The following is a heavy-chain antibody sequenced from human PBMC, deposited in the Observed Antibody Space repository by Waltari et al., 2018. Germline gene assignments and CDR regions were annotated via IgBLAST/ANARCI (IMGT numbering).Heavy chain of an antibody. CDR1: GGSFSGYY. Sequence: QVQLQQWGAGLLKPSETLSLTCAVYGGSFSGYYWSWIRQPPGKGLEWIGEINHSGSTNSNPSLKSRVTISGDTSKNQFSLKLSSVTAADTAVYYCARGRSYYDFWSGYSPLVDVWGKGTTVTVSS. J-gene: IGHJ6*04. D-gene: IGHD3-3*01. V-gene: IGHV4-34*01. CDR3: ARGRSYYDFWSGYSPLVDV. CDR2: INHSGST.